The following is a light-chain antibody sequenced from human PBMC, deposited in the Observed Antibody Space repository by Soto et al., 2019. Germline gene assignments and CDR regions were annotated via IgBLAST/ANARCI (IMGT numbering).Light chain of an antibody. J-gene: IGLJ2*01. V-gene: IGLV2-14*01. Sequence: QSALTQPASVSGSPGQSITISCTGTSSDVGGYNYVSWYQQHPGKAPKLMIYDVSNRPSGVPNRFSGSKSGNTASLTISGLQAYDEADYYCSSYTSSSTVVFGGGTKLTVL. CDR1: SSDVGGYNY. CDR3: SSYTSSSTVV. CDR2: DVS.